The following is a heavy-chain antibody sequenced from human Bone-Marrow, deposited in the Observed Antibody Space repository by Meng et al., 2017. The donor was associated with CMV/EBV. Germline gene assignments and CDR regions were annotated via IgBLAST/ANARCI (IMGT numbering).Heavy chain of an antibody. CDR3: ARAAITMIVHYGMDV. J-gene: IGHJ6*02. CDR1: GGSFSGYY. CDR2: INHSGST. V-gene: IGHV4-34*01. D-gene: IGHD3-22*01. Sequence: SETLSLTCAVYGGSFSGYYWSWIRQPPGKGLEWIGEINHSGSTNYNPSLKSRVTISVDTSKNQFSLKLSSVTAADTAVYYCARAAITMIVHYGMDVWGQGTTVTVSS.